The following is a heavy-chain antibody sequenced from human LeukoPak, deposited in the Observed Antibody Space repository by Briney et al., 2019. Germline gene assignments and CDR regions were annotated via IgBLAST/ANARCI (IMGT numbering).Heavy chain of an antibody. V-gene: IGHV3-21*01. Sequence: GGSLRLSCAASGFPFSDYSMNWVRQAPGKGLEWVSSVSSSGDYIYSADSVKGRFTISRDNAKNSLYLQMTNLSAEDTAVYFCVRDLVRGVHPVFYFDLWGRGTLVTVSS. J-gene: IGHJ2*01. CDR3: VRDLVRGVHPVFYFDL. CDR2: VSSSGDYI. CDR1: GFPFSDYS. D-gene: IGHD3-10*01.